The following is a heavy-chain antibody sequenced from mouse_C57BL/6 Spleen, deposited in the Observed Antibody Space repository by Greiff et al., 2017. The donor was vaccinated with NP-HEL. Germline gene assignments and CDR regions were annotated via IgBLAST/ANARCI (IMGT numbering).Heavy chain of an antibody. J-gene: IGHJ1*03. CDR1: GYTFTSYW. CDR3: ARSIYYGSSWYFDV. Sequence: QVQLQQPGAELVKPGASVKLSCTASGYTFTSYWMHWVKQRPGQGLEWIGMIHPNSGSTNYNEKFKSKATLTVDKSSSTAYMQLSSLTSEDSAVYYCARSIYYGSSWYFDVWGTGTTVTVSS. D-gene: IGHD1-1*01. V-gene: IGHV1-64*01. CDR2: IHPNSGST.